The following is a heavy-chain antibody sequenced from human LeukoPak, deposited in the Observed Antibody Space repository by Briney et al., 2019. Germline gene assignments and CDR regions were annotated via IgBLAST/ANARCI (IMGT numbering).Heavy chain of an antibody. CDR3: ARAKSHDFWSGHVGAFDI. V-gene: IGHV4-34*01. J-gene: IGHJ3*02. CDR1: GWSFSGYY. Sequence: SETLSLTCAVYGWSFSGYYWSWFRQPPAEGLQWIGEINHSGSTNYNPSLKSRVTISVDTSNNQFSLKLSSVTAADTAVYYCARAKSHDFWSGHVGAFDIWGQGTMVTVSS. D-gene: IGHD3-3*01. CDR2: INHSGST.